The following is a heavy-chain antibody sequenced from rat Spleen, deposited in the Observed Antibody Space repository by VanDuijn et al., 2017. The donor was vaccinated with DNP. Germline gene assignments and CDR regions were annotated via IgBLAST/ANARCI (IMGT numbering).Heavy chain of an antibody. J-gene: IGHJ1*01. CDR3: ARDSGYWYFDF. CDR1: GFTFSDYN. Sequence: EVQLVESGGDLVQPGRSLKLSCAASGFTFSDYNMAWVRQAPKKDLEWVAAISYDGGSTYYRDSVKGRFTISRDNAKTTLYLQMDSLRSEDTATYYCARDSGYWYFDFWGPGTMVTVSS. CDR2: ISYDGGST. D-gene: IGHD4-3*01. V-gene: IGHV5-7*01.